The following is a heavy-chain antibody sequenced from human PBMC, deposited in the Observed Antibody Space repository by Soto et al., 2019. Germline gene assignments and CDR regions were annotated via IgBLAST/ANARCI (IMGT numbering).Heavy chain of an antibody. V-gene: IGHV3-23*01. D-gene: IGHD6-13*01. J-gene: IGHJ6*02. CDR3: AKDTSWYIYDLGPSNYYYYGMDV. CDR2: ISGSGGST. Sequence: PGGSLRLSCAASGFTFSIYAMSWVRQAPGKGLEWVSAISGSGGSTYYADSVKGRFTISRDNSKNTLYLQMNSLRAEDTAVYYCAKDTSWYIYDLGPSNYYYYGMDVWGQGTTVTVSS. CDR1: GFTFSIYA.